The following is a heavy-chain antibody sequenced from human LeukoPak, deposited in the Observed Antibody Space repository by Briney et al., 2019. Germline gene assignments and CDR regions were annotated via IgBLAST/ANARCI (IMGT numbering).Heavy chain of an antibody. J-gene: IGHJ4*02. CDR3: YVFPDY. Sequence: VASVKVSCKVSGYTLTELSMHWVRQAPGKGLEWMGGFDPEDGETIYAQKFQRRVTMTEDISTDTAYVELSSLRSEDTAVYYCYVFPDYWGQGTLVTVSS. CDR1: GYTLTELS. D-gene: IGHD2-21*01. V-gene: IGHV1-24*01. CDR2: FDPEDGET.